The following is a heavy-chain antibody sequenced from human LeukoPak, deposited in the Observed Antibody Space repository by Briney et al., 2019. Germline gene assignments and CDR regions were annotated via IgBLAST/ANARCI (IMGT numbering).Heavy chain of an antibody. CDR1: GVSINTYY. V-gene: IGHV4-4*09. CDR3: AAGPWELDF. Sequence: SETLSLTCTVSGVSINTYYASWIRQAPGKGLEFIGFIYNGGNTNYNPSLKSRATISVDTSNNQFSLRLTSVIAADTAMYYCAAGPWELDFWGQGTLVTVSS. D-gene: IGHD1-26*01. J-gene: IGHJ4*02. CDR2: IYNGGNT.